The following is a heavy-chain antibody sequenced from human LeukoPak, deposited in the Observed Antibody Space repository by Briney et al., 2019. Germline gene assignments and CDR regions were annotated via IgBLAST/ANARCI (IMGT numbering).Heavy chain of an antibody. CDR3: ARTYYDFWSGYLAEQADYMDV. CDR2: ISSSSSYI. J-gene: IGHJ6*03. Sequence: GGSLRLSCAASGFTFSSYSMNWVRQAPGKGLEWVSSISSSSSYIYYADSVKGRFTISRDNAKNSLYLQMNSLRAEDTAVYYCARTYYDFWSGYLAEQADYMDVWGKGTTVTVSS. CDR1: GFTFSSYS. V-gene: IGHV3-21*01. D-gene: IGHD3-3*01.